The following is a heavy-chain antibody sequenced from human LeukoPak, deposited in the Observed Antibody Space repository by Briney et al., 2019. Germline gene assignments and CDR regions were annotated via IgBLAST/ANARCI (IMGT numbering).Heavy chain of an antibody. CDR1: GFTFSSYG. CDR3: ARDLYYYDSSGFMDV. J-gene: IGHJ6*02. CDR2: IWYDGSNK. Sequence: GGSLRLSCAVSGFTFSSYGMHWVRQAPGKGLEWVAVIWYDGSNKYYADSVKGRFTISRDNSKNTLYLQMNSLRAEDTAVYYCARDLYYYDSSGFMDVWGQGTTVTVSS. D-gene: IGHD3-22*01. V-gene: IGHV3-33*01.